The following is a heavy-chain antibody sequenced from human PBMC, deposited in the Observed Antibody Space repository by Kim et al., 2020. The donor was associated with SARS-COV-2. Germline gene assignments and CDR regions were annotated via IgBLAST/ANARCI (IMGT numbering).Heavy chain of an antibody. CDR1: GYSFTSYW. CDR2: IYPGDSDT. Sequence: GESLKISCKGSGYSFTSYWIGWVRQMPGKGLEWMGIIYPGDSDTRYSPSFQGQVTISADKSISTAYLQWSSLKASDTAMYYCARGGEDIVVVVAAPPAFDIWGQGTMVTVSS. D-gene: IGHD2-15*01. V-gene: IGHV5-51*01. J-gene: IGHJ3*02. CDR3: ARGGEDIVVVVAAPPAFDI.